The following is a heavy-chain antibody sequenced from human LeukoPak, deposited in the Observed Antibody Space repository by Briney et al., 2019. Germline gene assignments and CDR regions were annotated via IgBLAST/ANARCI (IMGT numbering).Heavy chain of an antibody. Sequence: PSGTLSLTCTVPGGSITSSSHYWGWIRQPPGKGLEWIGTIYYSGDAYYNPSLKSRVTISVDTSRSQFSLSVTSVTAADTAVYYCAVSLVGAELFDYWGQGTLVTVSS. J-gene: IGHJ4*02. CDR2: IYYSGDA. D-gene: IGHD1-26*01. CDR3: AVSLVGAELFDY. CDR1: GGSITSSSHY. V-gene: IGHV4-39*07.